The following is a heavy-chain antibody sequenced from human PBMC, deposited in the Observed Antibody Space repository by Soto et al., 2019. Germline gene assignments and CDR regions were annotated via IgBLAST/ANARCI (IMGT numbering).Heavy chain of an antibody. CDR2: INSDGSGT. D-gene: IGHD3-10*01. CDR1: GFTFSSYW. Sequence: GGSLRLSCAASGFTFSSYWMNWVRQAPGKGLVWVSRINSDGSGTTYADSVRGRLTISRDNAKNTLYLQMNSLRAEDTAVYYCARALDYYGSGGFPTWGQGTLVTVSS. CDR3: ARALDYYGSGGFPT. V-gene: IGHV3-74*01. J-gene: IGHJ5*02.